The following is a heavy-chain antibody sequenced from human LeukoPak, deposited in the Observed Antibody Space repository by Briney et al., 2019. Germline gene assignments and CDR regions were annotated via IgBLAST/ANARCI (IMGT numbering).Heavy chain of an antibody. CDR3: ARERRTAMSYNWLDP. V-gene: IGHV4-4*07. CDR2: IYTSGST. D-gene: IGHD5-18*01. CDR1: GGSISSYY. Sequence: SETLSLTCTVSGGSISSYYWSWIRQPAGKGLEWIGRIYTSGSTNYNPSLKSRVTISVDKSKNQFSLKLSSVTAADTAVYYCARERRTAMSYNWLDPWGQGTLVTVSS. J-gene: IGHJ5*02.